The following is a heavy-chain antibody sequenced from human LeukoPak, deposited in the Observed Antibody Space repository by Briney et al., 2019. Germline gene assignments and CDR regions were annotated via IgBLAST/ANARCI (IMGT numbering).Heavy chain of an antibody. V-gene: IGHV2-5*01. D-gene: IGHD3-3*01. CDR3: AHSGRFLEWLRGATDYFDY. J-gene: IGHJ4*02. CDR1: GFSLSTRGVG. CDR2: IYWNDDK. Sequence: SGPTLVKPTQTLTLTCTFSGFSLSTRGVGVGWIRQPPGKGLEWLALIYWNDDKRYSPSLKSRLTITKDTSKNQVVLTMSNMDPVDTATYYCAHSGRFLEWLRGATDYFDYWGQGTLVTVSS.